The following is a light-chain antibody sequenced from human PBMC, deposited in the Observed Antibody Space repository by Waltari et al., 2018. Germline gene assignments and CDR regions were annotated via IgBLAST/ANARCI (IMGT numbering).Light chain of an antibody. Sequence: DIQMTQSPSILSASVGDIVTITCRARQSVSDWLAWYQQKPGEVPKLLIYKASRLESGVPPRFSGSGSGTEFSLTISSLQPEDFATYYCQQSYITTYTFGQGTKLEIK. V-gene: IGKV1-5*03. CDR1: QSVSDW. CDR2: KAS. CDR3: QQSYITTYT. J-gene: IGKJ2*01.